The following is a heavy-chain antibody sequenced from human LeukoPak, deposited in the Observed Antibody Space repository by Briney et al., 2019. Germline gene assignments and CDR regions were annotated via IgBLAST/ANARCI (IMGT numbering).Heavy chain of an antibody. V-gene: IGHV1-18*01. CDR1: GYTFTSYG. CDR2: ISVYNGNA. Sequence: ASVKVSCKASGYTFTSYGISWVRQAPGEGLEWMGWISVYNGNANYAQKFQGRVTITADKSTSTAYMELSSLRSEDTAVYYCARDGDSGYDLEDYWGQGTLVTVSS. J-gene: IGHJ4*02. CDR3: ARDGDSGYDLEDY. D-gene: IGHD5-12*01.